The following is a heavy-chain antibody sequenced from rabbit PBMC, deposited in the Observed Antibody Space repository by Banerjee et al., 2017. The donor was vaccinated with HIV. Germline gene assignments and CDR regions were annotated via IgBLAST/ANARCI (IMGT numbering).Heavy chain of an antibody. Sequence: QEQLKETGGGLVQPGGSLTLSCTASGIDFSSYYMSWVRQAPGKGLEWIGCIYAGSGSTYYASWAKGRFAISKTSSTTVTLQMTSLTAADTATYFCARDVTWGDWELWGPGTLVTVS. D-gene: IGHD4-1*01. J-gene: IGHJ6*01. V-gene: IGHV1S45*01. CDR1: GIDFSSYY. CDR2: IYAGSGST. CDR3: ARDVTWGDWEL.